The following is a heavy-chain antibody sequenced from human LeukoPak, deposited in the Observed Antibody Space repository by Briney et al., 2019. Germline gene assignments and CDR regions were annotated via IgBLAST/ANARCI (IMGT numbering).Heavy chain of an antibody. J-gene: IGHJ4*02. Sequence: KPSETLSLTCTVSDDSISSSSYYWGWIRQPPGKGLEWVASIYYSGSTYYNPSLNNRGTISVDTSKKQFSLKLTSVTAADTAVYYCARDKGSYFDYWGQGTLVTVSS. CDR2: IYYSGST. V-gene: IGHV4-39*02. CDR3: ARDKGSYFDY. CDR1: DDSISSSSYY.